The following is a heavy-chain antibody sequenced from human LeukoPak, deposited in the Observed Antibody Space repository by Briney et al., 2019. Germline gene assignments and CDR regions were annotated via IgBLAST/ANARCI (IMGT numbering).Heavy chain of an antibody. CDR2: IYSGGNT. Sequence: PGGSLRLSCAASGFSVSSNYMSWVRQAPGKGLEWVSVIYSGGNTYYADSVKGRFTISRDNSKNTLYLQMNSLRAEDTAVYYCARAFGGSYNIFAFDIWGQGTMVTVSS. J-gene: IGHJ3*02. V-gene: IGHV3-53*01. D-gene: IGHD1-26*01. CDR3: ARAFGGSYNIFAFDI. CDR1: GFSVSSNY.